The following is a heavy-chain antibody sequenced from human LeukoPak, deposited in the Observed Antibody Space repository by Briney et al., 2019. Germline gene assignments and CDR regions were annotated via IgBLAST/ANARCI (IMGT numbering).Heavy chain of an antibody. CDR3: ARVPEYDFWSGYYGWFDP. Sequence: SVKVSCKASGGTFSTYAISWVRQAPGQGLEWMGGIIPIFGTANYAQQFQGRVTITTDESTSTAYMELSSLRSEDTAVYYCARVPEYDFWSGYYGWFDPWGQGTPVTVSS. J-gene: IGHJ5*02. D-gene: IGHD3-3*01. CDR2: IIPIFGTA. V-gene: IGHV1-69*05. CDR1: GGTFSTYA.